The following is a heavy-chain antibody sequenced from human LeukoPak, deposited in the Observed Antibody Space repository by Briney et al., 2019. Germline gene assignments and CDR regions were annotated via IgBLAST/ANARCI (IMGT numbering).Heavy chain of an antibody. J-gene: IGHJ5*01. Sequence: SGESLRLSCAASGFSFSSYGMHWVRQAPGKGLEWVAYIHTDVSRKYYADSVKGRFTISRDNSKNTLNLQMNSLRTGDTALYYCGYFGSGSSYTPDSWGQGTLVTVSS. CDR1: GFSFSSYG. V-gene: IGHV3-30*02. D-gene: IGHD3-10*01. CDR3: GYFGSGSSYTPDS. CDR2: IHTDVSRK.